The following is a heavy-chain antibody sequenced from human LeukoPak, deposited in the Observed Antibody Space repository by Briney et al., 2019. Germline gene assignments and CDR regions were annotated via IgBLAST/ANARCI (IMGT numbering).Heavy chain of an antibody. CDR1: GGSISSGDYY. J-gene: IGHJ6*02. V-gene: IGHV4-30-4*02. CDR3: ARHYSSSWYQYYYYGMDV. D-gene: IGHD6-13*01. Sequence: SETLSLTCTVSGGSISSGDYYWSWIRQPPGKGLEWIGYIYYSGSTYYNPSLKSRVTISVDTSKNQFSLKLSSVTAADTAVYYCARHYSSSWYQYYYYGMDVWGQGTTVTVSS. CDR2: IYYSGST.